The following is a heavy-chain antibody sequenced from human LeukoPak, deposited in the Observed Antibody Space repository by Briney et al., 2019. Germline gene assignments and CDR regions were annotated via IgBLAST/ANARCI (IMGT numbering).Heavy chain of an antibody. D-gene: IGHD4-17*01. CDR3: AKDGYGDYGSDNY. Sequence: GGSLRLSCAASGFTFSNYAIHWVRQAPGKGLEWVALMSYDGTRKFYADSVKGRFTMSRDNSKNTLSLQMNSLRVEDTAVYYCAKDGYGDYGSDNYWGQGTLVTVSS. J-gene: IGHJ4*02. CDR1: GFTFSNYA. V-gene: IGHV3-30-3*01. CDR2: MSYDGTRK.